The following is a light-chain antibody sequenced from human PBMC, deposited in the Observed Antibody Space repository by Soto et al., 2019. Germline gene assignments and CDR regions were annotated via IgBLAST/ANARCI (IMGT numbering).Light chain of an antibody. CDR2: EVT. J-gene: IGLJ2*01. CDR3: TSCADSNILI. CDR1: SSDIGGYNY. Sequence: QSALTQPPSASGSPGQSVAISCTGTSSDIGGYNYVSWYQQHPGKAPKLVIYEVTKRPSGVPDRFSGSKSGNTASLTVSGLQAEDEGDYYCTSCADSNILIFGGGTKVTVL. V-gene: IGLV2-8*01.